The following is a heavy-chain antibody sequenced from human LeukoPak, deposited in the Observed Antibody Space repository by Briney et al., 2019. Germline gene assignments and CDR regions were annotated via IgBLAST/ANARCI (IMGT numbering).Heavy chain of an antibody. D-gene: IGHD3-3*01. J-gene: IGHJ4*02. CDR1: GGSISSGDYY. Sequence: PPQTLSLTCTVSGGSISSGDYYWSWIRQPPGKGLEWIGYIYYSGSTYYNPSLKSRVTISVDTSKNQFSLKLSSVTAADTAVYYCARGVLRFLEWSPTPVDYWGQGTLVTVSS. CDR3: ARGVLRFLEWSPTPVDY. V-gene: IGHV4-30-4*01. CDR2: IYYSGST.